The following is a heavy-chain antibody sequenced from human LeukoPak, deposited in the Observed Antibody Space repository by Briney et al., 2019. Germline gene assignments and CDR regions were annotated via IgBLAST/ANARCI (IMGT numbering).Heavy chain of an antibody. CDR1: GGSFSGYY. J-gene: IGHJ5*02. D-gene: IGHD2-2*01. CDR2: INHSGRT. V-gene: IGHV4-34*01. CDR3: ARGKHIVVVPAANNWFDP. Sequence: KPSETLSLTCAVYGGSFSGYYWSWLRQPPGKGLEWSGEINHSGRTNYNPSLKSRVTISVDKSKNQFPLKLSSVPAADTAVYYCARGKHIVVVPAANNWFDPWGQGTLVTVSS.